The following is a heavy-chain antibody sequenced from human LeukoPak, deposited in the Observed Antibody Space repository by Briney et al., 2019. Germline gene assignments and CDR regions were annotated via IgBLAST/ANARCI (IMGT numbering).Heavy chain of an antibody. V-gene: IGHV4-34*01. J-gene: IGHJ4*02. CDR1: GGSFSGYY. CDR2: INHSGST. CDR3: ARGRGYYGSGRLFDY. Sequence: SETLSLTCAVYGGSFSGYYWSWVRQPPGKGLEWIGEINHSGSTNYNPSLKSRVTISVDTSKNQFSLKLSSVTAAATAVYYCARGRGYYGSGRLFDYWGQGTLVTVSS. D-gene: IGHD3-10*01.